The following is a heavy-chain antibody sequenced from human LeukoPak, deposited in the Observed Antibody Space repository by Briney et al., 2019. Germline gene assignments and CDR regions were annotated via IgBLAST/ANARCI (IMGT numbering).Heavy chain of an antibody. CDR1: GFSFSSYA. J-gene: IGHJ4*02. V-gene: IGHV3-23*01. CDR2: MSSSDDGR. D-gene: IGHD2-15*01. CDR3: AKASVRSCRGAFCYPFDY. Sequence: GGSLRLSCATSGFSFSSYAMSWVRQAPGKGLEWVSAMSSSDDGRYYAASVRGRFAISRDTSRSTLYLQMNSLRAEDAAVYYCAKASVRSCRGAFCYPFDYWGQGTLVTVSS.